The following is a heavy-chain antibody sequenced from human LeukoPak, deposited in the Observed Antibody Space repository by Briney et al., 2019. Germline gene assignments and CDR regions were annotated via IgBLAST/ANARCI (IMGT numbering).Heavy chain of an antibody. CDR2: INSDGSTT. V-gene: IGHV3-74*03. D-gene: IGHD2-15*01. CDR3: VRDRPRYCSGGSCYSWYLDL. CDR1: GFTFSSYL. J-gene: IGHJ2*01. Sequence: GGSLRLSCAVSGFTFSSYLMHWVRQAPGKALVWVARINSDGSTTTYADPVKGRFTISRDNAKNMLYLQMNSLRADDTAMYYCVRDRPRYCSGGSCYSWYLDLCGRGTLVTVSS.